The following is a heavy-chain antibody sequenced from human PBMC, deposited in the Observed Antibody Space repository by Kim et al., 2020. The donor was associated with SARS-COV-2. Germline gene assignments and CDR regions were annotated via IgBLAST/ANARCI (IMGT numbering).Heavy chain of an antibody. Sequence: SVKVSCKASGGTFSSYAISWVRQAPGQGLEWMGGIIPIFGTANYAQKFQGRVTITADESTSTAYMELSSLRSEDTAVYYCARVKAPHYNWNYVYYGMDVWGQGTTVTVSS. CDR1: GGTFSSYA. CDR3: ARVKAPHYNWNYVYYGMDV. J-gene: IGHJ6*02. V-gene: IGHV1-69*13. CDR2: IIPIFGTA. D-gene: IGHD1-7*01.